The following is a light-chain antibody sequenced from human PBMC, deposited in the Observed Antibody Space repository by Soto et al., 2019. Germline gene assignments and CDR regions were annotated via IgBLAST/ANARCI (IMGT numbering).Light chain of an antibody. CDR1: QSVFFSSNNKNY. Sequence: IVMTQSPDSLAVSLGERATINCKSSQSVFFSSNNKNYLTWYQQKLGQPPKLLIYWASTREFGVPDRFSGSGSGTDFTLTISSLQAEDVAVYYCQQFYSAPFTFGQGTKLEI. CDR3: QQFYSAPFT. V-gene: IGKV4-1*01. CDR2: WAS. J-gene: IGKJ2*01.